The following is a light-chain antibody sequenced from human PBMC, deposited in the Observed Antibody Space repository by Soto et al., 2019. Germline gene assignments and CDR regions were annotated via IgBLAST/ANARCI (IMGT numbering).Light chain of an antibody. V-gene: IGKV1-33*01. CDR1: HDIKNY. CDR3: QQFDVLHPYT. CDR2: DAD. Sequence: DIQLTQSPPSLSASEGDRVTITCQASHDIKNYLNWYQQKPGKAPKLLIYDADNLQTGVPSRFSGSGAGTEFTFTIGSLQPEDVATYFCQQFDVLHPYTFGQGTKVDIK. J-gene: IGKJ2*01.